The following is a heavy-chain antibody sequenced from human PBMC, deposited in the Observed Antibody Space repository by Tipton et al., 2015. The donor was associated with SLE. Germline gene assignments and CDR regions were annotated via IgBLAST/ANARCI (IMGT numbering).Heavy chain of an antibody. D-gene: IGHD6-19*01. CDR1: GGSISSGGYY. V-gene: IGHV4-31*03. CDR3: AGQGGWYVDY. Sequence: TLSLTCTVSGGSISSGGYYWSWIRQHPGKGLEWIGYIYYSGSTYYNPSLKSRVTISLDTSKNQFSLKLDSVTAADTAVYYCAGQGGWYVDYWGQGTLVTVSS. J-gene: IGHJ4*02. CDR2: IYYSGST.